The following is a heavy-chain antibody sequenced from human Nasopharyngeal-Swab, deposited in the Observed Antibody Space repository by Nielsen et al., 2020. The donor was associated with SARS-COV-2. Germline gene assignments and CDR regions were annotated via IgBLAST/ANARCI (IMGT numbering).Heavy chain of an antibody. V-gene: IGHV1-3*01. CDR2: INAGNGNT. CDR3: ASSTAAGTNYYYYYMDV. J-gene: IGHJ6*03. D-gene: IGHD6-13*01. Sequence: WVRQAPGQRLEWRGWINAGNGNTKYSQKFQGRVTITRDTSASTAYMELSSLRSEDTAVYYCASSTAAGTNYYYYYMDVWGKGTTVTVSS.